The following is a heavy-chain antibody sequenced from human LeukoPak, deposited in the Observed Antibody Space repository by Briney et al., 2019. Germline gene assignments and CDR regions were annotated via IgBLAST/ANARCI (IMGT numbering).Heavy chain of an antibody. J-gene: IGHJ4*02. D-gene: IGHD2-2*01. CDR3: ARDYCSCTSCYPDY. V-gene: IGHV3-74*01. CDR1: GFTFSGYW. Sequence: GGSLRLSCAASGFTFSGYWMHCVRQGPGKGLVWVSRINTDGSSASYADSVKGRFTISRDNAKNTLYLQMNSLRAEDTAVYYCARDYCSCTSCYPDYWGQGTLVTVSS. CDR2: INTDGSSA.